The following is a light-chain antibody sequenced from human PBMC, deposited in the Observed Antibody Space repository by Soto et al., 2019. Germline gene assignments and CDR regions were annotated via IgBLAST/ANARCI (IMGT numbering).Light chain of an antibody. CDR3: QQRGEWPPGAT. J-gene: IGKJ5*01. V-gene: IGKV3-11*01. Sequence: EIVLTQSPGTLSLSPGERATLSCRASQSVNSNYLAWYQQKPGQAPRLLIYDAYKWATGIPARFSGSGSGTDFTLTISSLEPEDFAVYYCQQRGEWPPGATFGQGTRLEIK. CDR1: QSVNSNY. CDR2: DAY.